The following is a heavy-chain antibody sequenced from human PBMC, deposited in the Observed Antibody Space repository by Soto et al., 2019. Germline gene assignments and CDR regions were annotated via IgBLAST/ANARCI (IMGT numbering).Heavy chain of an antibody. D-gene: IGHD6-6*01. CDR2: INPNSGGT. J-gene: IGHJ6*02. V-gene: IGHV1-2*02. CDR3: ARDQQAARLPYYYYYGMDV. Sequence: QVQLVQSGAEVKKPGASVKVSCKASGYTFTGYYMHWVRQAPGQGLEWMGWINPNSGGTNYAQKFQGRVTMTRDTSISTAYMELRRLRSDDTAVYYCARDQQAARLPYYYYYGMDVWGQGTTVTVSS. CDR1: GYTFTGYY.